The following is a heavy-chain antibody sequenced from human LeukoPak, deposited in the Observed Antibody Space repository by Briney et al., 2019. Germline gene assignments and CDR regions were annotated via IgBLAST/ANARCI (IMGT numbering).Heavy chain of an antibody. J-gene: IGHJ4*02. CDR2: LYTGGNT. V-gene: IGHV3-53*01. Sequence: PGGSLRLSCAASGFSVNSNYMTWVRQAPGKGLEWVSVLYTGGNTYYAESVQGRFSISRDNSRNTLYLQMNSLRAEDTAVYYCARGFYFVGRQPAYAFDFWGLGTLVTVS. CDR3: ARGFYFVGRQPAYAFDF. CDR1: GFSVNSNY. D-gene: IGHD3-10*02.